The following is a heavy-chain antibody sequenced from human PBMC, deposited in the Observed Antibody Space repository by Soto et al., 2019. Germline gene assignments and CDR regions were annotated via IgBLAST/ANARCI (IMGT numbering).Heavy chain of an antibody. V-gene: IGHV1-69*13. Sequence: ASVKVSCKASGGTFSNYALSWVRQAPGQGLEWMGGIIPIFGSANYAQKFQGGVTITADDSTSTAYMELSSLRPDDTAVYYCAREVTVASYSFDFWGQGTLVTV. CDR3: AREVTVASYSFDF. J-gene: IGHJ4*02. CDR2: IIPIFGSA. CDR1: GGTFSNYA. D-gene: IGHD5-12*01.